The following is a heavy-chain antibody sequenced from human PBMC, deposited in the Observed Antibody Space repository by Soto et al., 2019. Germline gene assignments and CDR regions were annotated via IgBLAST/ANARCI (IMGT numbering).Heavy chain of an antibody. Sequence: HPGGSLRLSCAASGFSVSSNYMNWVRQAPGKGLEWVSIIHNGGETYYTDSAKGRFTVSRDNSKNTVFLQMNSLRVEDTAVYYCARGLYGAYGQDFWGQGILVTVSS. CDR1: GFSVSSNY. D-gene: IGHD4-17*01. CDR2: IHNGGET. J-gene: IGHJ4*02. V-gene: IGHV3-66*01. CDR3: ARGLYGAYGQDF.